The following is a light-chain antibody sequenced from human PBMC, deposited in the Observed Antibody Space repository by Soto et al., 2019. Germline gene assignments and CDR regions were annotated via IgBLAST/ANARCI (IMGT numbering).Light chain of an antibody. V-gene: IGLV1-51*02. CDR1: SSNIASNY. J-gene: IGLJ1*01. Sequence: QSVLTLPPSVSAAPGQKVTLSCSGRSSNIASNYVSWHQQVPGTAPKLLIYESNKRPSGIPDRFSASKSGTSATLGITGLQTGDEGDYYCGTWDSRLIVYVFGTGTKVTVL. CDR2: ESN. CDR3: GTWDSRLIVYV.